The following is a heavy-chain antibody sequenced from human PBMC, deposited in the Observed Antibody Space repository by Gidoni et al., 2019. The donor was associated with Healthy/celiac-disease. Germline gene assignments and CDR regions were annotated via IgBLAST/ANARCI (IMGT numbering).Heavy chain of an antibody. J-gene: IGHJ4*02. CDR2: INTNTGNP. Sequence: QVQLVQSGSELKKPGASVKVSCQASGYTFTSYAMNWVRQAPGQGLEWMGWINTNTGNPTYAQGFTGRFVFSLDTSVSTAYLQISSLKAEDTAVYYCARGRISGYSSSGVPYYFDYWGQGTLVTVSS. CDR1: GYTFTSYA. D-gene: IGHD6-6*01. V-gene: IGHV7-4-1*02. CDR3: ARGRISGYSSSGVPYYFDY.